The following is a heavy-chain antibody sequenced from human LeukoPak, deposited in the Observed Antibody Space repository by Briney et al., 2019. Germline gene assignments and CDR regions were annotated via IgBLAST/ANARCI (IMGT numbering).Heavy chain of an antibody. J-gene: IGHJ4*02. CDR2: IIPILGIA. CDR3: AKLTYYYGSGSLSY. V-gene: IGHV1-69*02. D-gene: IGHD3-10*01. CDR1: GYTFTGYY. Sequence: SVKVSCKASGYTFTGYYMHWVRQAPGQGLEWMGRIIPILGIANYAQKFQGRVTITADKSTSTAYMELSSLRSEDTAVYYCAKLTYYYGSGSLSYWGQGTLVTVSS.